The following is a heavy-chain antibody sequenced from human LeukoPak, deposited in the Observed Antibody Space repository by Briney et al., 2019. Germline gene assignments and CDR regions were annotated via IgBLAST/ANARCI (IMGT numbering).Heavy chain of an antibody. V-gene: IGHV4-4*02. J-gene: IGHJ2*01. CDR3: AVLTQLEIGCHFNL. Sequence: PSETLSLTCGVYVRPLRSSNGGRWVRQPPGKGLEWIGEIYHSGSTNYNPSLKSRVTISVHTAKNQFSMKPSSVTAADKAVCYRAVLTQLEIGCHFNLWGRGTLVTVSS. D-gene: IGHD5-24*01. CDR1: VRPLRSSNG. CDR2: IYHSGST.